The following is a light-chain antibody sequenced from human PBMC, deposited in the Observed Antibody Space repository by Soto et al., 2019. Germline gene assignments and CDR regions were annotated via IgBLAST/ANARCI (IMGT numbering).Light chain of an antibody. J-gene: IGKJ1*01. CDR1: QSISSW. CDR3: QQYNSYSWT. V-gene: IGKV1-5*01. CDR2: DAS. Sequence: IQMTQFPSTVSSSVGARVNITFLASQSISSWLAWYQQKPGKAPKLLIYDASSLESGVPSGFSGSGSGTEFTLTISSLQPDDFATYYCQQYNSYSWTFGQGTKVDIK.